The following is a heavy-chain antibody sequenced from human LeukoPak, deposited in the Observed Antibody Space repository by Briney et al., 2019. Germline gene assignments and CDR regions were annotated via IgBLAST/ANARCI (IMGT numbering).Heavy chain of an antibody. V-gene: IGHV3-15*01. CDR1: GFTFSNAW. CDR3: TTGMRY. CDR2: IKSKTDGGTT. J-gene: IGHJ4*02. Sequence: GGSLRLSCAASGFTFSNAWMSWVRQAPGKGLEWVGCIKSKTDGGTTDYAAPVKGRFTISRDDSKNTLYLQMNSLKTEDTAVYYCTTGMRYWGQGTLVTVSS.